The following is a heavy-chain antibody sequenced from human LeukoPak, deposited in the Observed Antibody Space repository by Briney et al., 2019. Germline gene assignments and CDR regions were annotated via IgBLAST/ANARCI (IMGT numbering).Heavy chain of an antibody. CDR3: AREKGARIAAAGTGLVL. CDR1: GGSFSGYY. D-gene: IGHD6-13*01. J-gene: IGHJ4*02. CDR2: INHSGST. V-gene: IGHV4-34*01. Sequence: SETLSLTCAVYGGSFSGYYWSWIRQPPGKGPEWIGEINHSGSTNYNPSLKSRVTISVDTSKNQFSLKLSSVTAADTAVYYCAREKGARIAAAGTGLVLWGQGTLVTASS.